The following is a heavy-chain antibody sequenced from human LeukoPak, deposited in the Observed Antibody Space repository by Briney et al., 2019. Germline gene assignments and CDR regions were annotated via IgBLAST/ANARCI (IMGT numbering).Heavy chain of an antibody. CDR3: AGKAVAGPYFDY. V-gene: IGHV4-39*07. D-gene: IGHD6-19*01. Sequence: PSETLSLTCTVSGGSISSSSYYWGWIRQPPGKGLEWIGEINHRGSTNYNPSLKSRVSISVDTSKNQFSLKLTSVTAADTAVYYCAGKAVAGPYFDYWGQGTLVTVSS. J-gene: IGHJ4*02. CDR2: INHRGST. CDR1: GGSISSSSYY.